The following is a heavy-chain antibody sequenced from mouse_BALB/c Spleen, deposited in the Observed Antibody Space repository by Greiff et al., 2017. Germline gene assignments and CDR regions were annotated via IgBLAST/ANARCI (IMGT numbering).Heavy chain of an antibody. CDR3: ARHGGYYSY. D-gene: IGHD2-3*01. CDR2: ISNLAYSI. CDR1: GFTFSDYG. J-gene: IGHJ2*01. V-gene: IGHV5-15*02. Sequence: EVKLMESGGGLVQPGGSRKLSCAASGFTFSDYGMAWVRQAPGKGPEWVAFISNLAYSIYYADTVTGRFTISRENAKNTLYLEMSSLRSEDTAMYYCARHGGYYSYWGQGTTLTVSS.